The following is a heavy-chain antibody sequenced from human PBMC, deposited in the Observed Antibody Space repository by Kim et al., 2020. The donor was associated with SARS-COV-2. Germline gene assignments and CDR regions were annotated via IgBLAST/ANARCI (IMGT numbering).Heavy chain of an antibody. V-gene: IGHV4-34*01. Sequence: LKSRVTISVDTSKNQFSLKLSSVTAADTAVYYCARTTMIVVVTQNDAFDIWGQGTMVTVSS. CDR3: ARTTMIVVVTQNDAFDI. J-gene: IGHJ3*02. D-gene: IGHD3-22*01.